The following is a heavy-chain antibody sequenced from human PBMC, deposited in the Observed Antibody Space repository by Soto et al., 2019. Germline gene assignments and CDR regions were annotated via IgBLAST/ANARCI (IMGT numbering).Heavy chain of an antibody. J-gene: IGHJ4*02. CDR2: INPSGGST. CDR3: ARGAGRTTVVTGTCGY. D-gene: IGHD4-17*01. CDR1: GYTFTSYY. Sequence: RASVKVSCKASGYTFTSYYMHWVRQAPGQGLEWMGIINPSGGSTSYAQKFQGRVTMTRDTSTSTVYMELSSLRSEDTAVYYCARGAGRTTVVTGTCGYWGQGTLVTVSS. V-gene: IGHV1-46*03.